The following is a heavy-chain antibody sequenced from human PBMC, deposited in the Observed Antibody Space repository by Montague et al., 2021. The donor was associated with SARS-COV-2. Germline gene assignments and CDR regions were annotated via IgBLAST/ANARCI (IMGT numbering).Heavy chain of an antibody. CDR1: VGSISNYY. V-gene: IGHV4-59*01. CDR2: IYDSGSA. D-gene: IGHD4-17*01. J-gene: IGHJ6*02. CDR3: AIDNYGDWCYYGLDV. Sequence: SETLSLTCTVSVGSISNYYWTWIRQPPGKGLEWIGYIYDSGSANYNPSLKSRSTISVDTSNNQFSLRLRSVTAADTAVYYYAIDNYGDWCYYGLDVWGQGTTVTVSS.